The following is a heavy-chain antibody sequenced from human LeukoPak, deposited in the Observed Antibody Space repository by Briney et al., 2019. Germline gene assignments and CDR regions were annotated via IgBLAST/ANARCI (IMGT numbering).Heavy chain of an antibody. CDR1: EFTFDDYA. CDR2: IRSKAYGGTT. J-gene: IGHJ4*02. Sequence: PGGSLRLSCTVSEFTFDDYAMTWVRQAPGKGLEWVGFIRSKAYGGTTEFAASVKGRFTISRDDPKSIAYLQMKSLKIEDTGVYYCTRHRGGYSGSDFAYWGQGTLVTVSP. V-gene: IGHV3-49*04. D-gene: IGHD5-12*01. CDR3: TRHRGGYSGSDFAY.